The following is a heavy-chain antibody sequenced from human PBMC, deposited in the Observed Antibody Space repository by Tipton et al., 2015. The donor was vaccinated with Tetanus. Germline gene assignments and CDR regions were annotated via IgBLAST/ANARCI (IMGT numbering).Heavy chain of an antibody. Sequence: TLSLTCAVYGGSFSGYYWSWIRQPPGKGLEWIGEINQSGSTNYNPSLKSRVTISVDTSKNQFSLKLSSVTAADTAIYYCARVRSAAYTTNWYSGDNWFDPWGQGTLVTVSS. D-gene: IGHD6-13*01. CDR2: INQSGST. J-gene: IGHJ5*02. V-gene: IGHV4-34*01. CDR1: GGSFSGYY. CDR3: ARVRSAAYTTNWYSGDNWFDP.